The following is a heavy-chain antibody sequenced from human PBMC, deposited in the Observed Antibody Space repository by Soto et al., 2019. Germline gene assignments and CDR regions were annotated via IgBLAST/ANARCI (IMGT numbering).Heavy chain of an antibody. V-gene: IGHV3-74*01. Sequence: DVQLVESGGDLVQRGGSLRLSCAASGFPFSSYWMHWVRHTPGKGLDWVARISGDGVTTYYADSVTGRFTVSRDNAKNTLSLQISGLRAEDTAVYYCAREYYGLLTGNYTDYWGQGTLVSVSS. D-gene: IGHD3-9*01. CDR3: AREYYGLLTGNYTDY. CDR2: ISGDGVTT. CDR1: GFPFSSYW. J-gene: IGHJ4*02.